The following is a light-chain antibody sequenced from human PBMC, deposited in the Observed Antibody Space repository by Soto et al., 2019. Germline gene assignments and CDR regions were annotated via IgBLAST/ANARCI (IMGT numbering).Light chain of an antibody. J-gene: IGKJ1*01. CDR1: QSVTGTY. Sequence: EIVLTQSPGTLSLSPGDRATLSCRASQSVTGTYLAWYQHKPGQAPRLLIYGESIRATGIPDRFSGSGSGTDFTLTISRLEPEDFAVYYCQQYGSPLWTLGQGTKVEIK. V-gene: IGKV3-20*01. CDR2: GES. CDR3: QQYGSPLWT.